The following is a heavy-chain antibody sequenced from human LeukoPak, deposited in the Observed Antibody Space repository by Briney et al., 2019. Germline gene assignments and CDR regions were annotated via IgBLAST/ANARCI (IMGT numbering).Heavy chain of an antibody. CDR1: GFTFSSSW. CDR2: IKPDGSEK. V-gene: IGHV3-7*01. J-gene: IGHJ4*02. D-gene: IGHD1-26*01. Sequence: PGGSLRLSCAASGFTFSSSWMSWVRQAPGKGLEWVTNIKPDGSEKYYVDSVKGRFTISRDNAKKSLYLKMNSLRAEDTALYYCAKDTVGATDYWGQGTLVTVSS. CDR3: AKDTVGATDY.